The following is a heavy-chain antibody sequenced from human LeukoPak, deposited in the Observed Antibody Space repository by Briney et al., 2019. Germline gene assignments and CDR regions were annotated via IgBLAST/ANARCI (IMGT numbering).Heavy chain of an antibody. CDR1: GFTSSSYA. D-gene: IGHD6-6*01. J-gene: IGHJ6*03. CDR3: AKDLVAARHYYYYYMDV. V-gene: IGHV3-23*01. CDR2: ISGSGGST. Sequence: PGGSLRLSCAASGFTSSSYAMSWVRQAPGKGLEWVSAISGSGGSTYYADSVKGRFTISRDNSKNTLYLQMNSLRAEDTAVYYCAKDLVAARHYYYYYMDVWGKGTTVTVSS.